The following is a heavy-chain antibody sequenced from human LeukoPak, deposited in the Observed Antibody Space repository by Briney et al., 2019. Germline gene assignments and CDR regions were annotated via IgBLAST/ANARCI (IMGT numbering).Heavy chain of an antibody. J-gene: IGHJ4*02. D-gene: IGHD2-8*02. V-gene: IGHV1-18*01. Sequence: ASVKVSCKASGYTFSSYGISWVRQAPGQGLELMGWISAYNGNRNYAQKFQGRVTMTTDTSTSTAYMELRSLRSDDTAVYYCARDRWGPLVGDYWGQGTLVTVSS. CDR3: ARDRWGPLVGDY. CDR1: GYTFSSYG. CDR2: ISAYNGNR.